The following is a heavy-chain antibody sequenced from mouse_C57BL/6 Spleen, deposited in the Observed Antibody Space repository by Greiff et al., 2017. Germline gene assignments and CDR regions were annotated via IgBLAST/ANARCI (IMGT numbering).Heavy chain of an antibody. CDR1: GFSLTSYG. D-gene: IGHD1-1*01. V-gene: IGHV2-2*01. Sequence: VKVEESGPGLVQPSQSLSITCTVSGFSLTSYGVHWVRQSPGKGLEWLGVIWSGGSTDYNAAFISRLSISKDNSKSQVFFKMNSLQADDTAIYYCARGIYYGSSIFDYWGQGTTLTVSS. CDR3: ARGIYYGSSIFDY. J-gene: IGHJ2*01. CDR2: IWSGGST.